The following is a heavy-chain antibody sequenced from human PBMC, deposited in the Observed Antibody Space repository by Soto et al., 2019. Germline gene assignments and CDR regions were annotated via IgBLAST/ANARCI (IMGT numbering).Heavy chain of an antibody. CDR3: AGEPKGGPAAGAIEI. Sequence: SETLSLTCTVSGGSINSGDYYWTWIRQPLGKDLEWIGFIFYTGSPYYNPSLKSRIAISVDTSENQFSLNLTSVTAADTAVYFCAGEPKGGPAAGAIEIWGQGTMVTVSS. D-gene: IGHD6-25*01. CDR2: IFYTGSP. V-gene: IGHV4-30-4*01. CDR1: GGSINSGDYY. J-gene: IGHJ3*02.